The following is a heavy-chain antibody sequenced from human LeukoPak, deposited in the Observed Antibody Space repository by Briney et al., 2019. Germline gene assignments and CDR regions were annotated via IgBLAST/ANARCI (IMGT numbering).Heavy chain of an antibody. Sequence: GASVKVSCKASGYIFTNYTMNWVRQAPGQGLEWMGWINTNTGNPTFAQGFTGRFVFSLDTSVSTAYLQINSLKAEVTAVYYCARGRINDPNYYDSSGYFHWGQGTLVTVSS. J-gene: IGHJ4*02. CDR2: INTNTGNP. CDR3: ARGRINDPNYYDSSGYFH. V-gene: IGHV7-4-1*02. D-gene: IGHD3-22*01. CDR1: GYIFTNYT.